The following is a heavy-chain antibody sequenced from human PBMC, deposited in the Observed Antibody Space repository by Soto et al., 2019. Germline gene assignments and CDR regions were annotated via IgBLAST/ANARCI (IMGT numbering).Heavy chain of an antibody. CDR2: ILYTGTT. J-gene: IGHJ4*02. D-gene: IGHD2-21*01. V-gene: IGHV4-39*01. Sequence: SETLSLTCTVSGGSISKSNYFWGLILQAPGKGLEWIASILYTGTTSYNASLKSRVAISVDTSKNKFSLKLNSVTAADTAVYYCARLGWGNGDSDYWGQGTQVTVSS. CDR1: GGSISKSNYF. CDR3: ARLGWGNGDSDY.